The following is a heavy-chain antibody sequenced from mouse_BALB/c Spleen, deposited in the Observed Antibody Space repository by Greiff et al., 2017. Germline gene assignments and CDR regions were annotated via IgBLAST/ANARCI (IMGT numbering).Heavy chain of an antibody. J-gene: IGHJ2*01. V-gene: IGHV6-6*02. CDR2: IRLKSNNYAT. CDR1: GFTFSNYW. Sequence: EVKLVESGGGLVQPGGSMKLSCVASGFTFSNYWMNWVRQSPEKGLEWVAEIRLKSNNYATHYAESVKGRFTISRDDSKSSVYLQMNNLRAEDTGIYYCTRPYYYGTGYFDYWGQGTTLTVSS. D-gene: IGHD1-1*01. CDR3: TRPYYYGTGYFDY.